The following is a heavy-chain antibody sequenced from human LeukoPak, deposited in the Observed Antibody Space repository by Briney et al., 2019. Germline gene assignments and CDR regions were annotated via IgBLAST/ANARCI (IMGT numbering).Heavy chain of an antibody. CDR2: IYHSGST. Sequence: PSETLSLTCTVSGYSISSGYYWGWSRPPPGKGLEWIGSIYHSGSTYYNPSLKSRVTISVDTSMNQFSLKLSSVTAADTAVYYCARSVRELPYAGYYFDYWGQGTLVTVSS. V-gene: IGHV4-38-2*02. D-gene: IGHD2-15*01. J-gene: IGHJ4*02. CDR1: GYSISSGYY. CDR3: ARSVRELPYAGYYFDY.